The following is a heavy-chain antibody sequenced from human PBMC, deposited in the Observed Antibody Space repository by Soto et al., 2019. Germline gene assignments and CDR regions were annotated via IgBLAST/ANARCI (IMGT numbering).Heavy chain of an antibody. CDR2: INSDGSST. Sequence: EVQLVESGGGLVQPGGSLRLSCAASGFTFSSYWMHWVRQAPGKGLVWVSRINSDGSSTSYADSVKGRFTISRDNAKNPLYLQMHSLRAEDTAVYYCARSNDDFWSAEYFDYWGQGTLVTVSS. J-gene: IGHJ4*02. CDR1: GFTFSSYW. V-gene: IGHV3-74*01. D-gene: IGHD3-3*01. CDR3: ARSNDDFWSAEYFDY.